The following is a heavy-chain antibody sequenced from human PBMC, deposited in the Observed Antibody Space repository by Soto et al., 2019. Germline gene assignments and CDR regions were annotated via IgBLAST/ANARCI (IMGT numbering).Heavy chain of an antibody. Sequence: QVQLVQSGAEVKKPGASVRVSCKASGYTFSGYDINWVRQATGQGLEWMGWVSPDSGSTGYAGIFQGRVTMTWDRSTTTAYMELRSLRSDDTAVYYCARDIVVIPTASWDGMDVWGQGTTVTVSS. CDR1: GYTFSGYD. CDR3: ARDIVVIPTASWDGMDV. J-gene: IGHJ6*02. D-gene: IGHD2-2*01. V-gene: IGHV1-8*01. CDR2: VSPDSGST.